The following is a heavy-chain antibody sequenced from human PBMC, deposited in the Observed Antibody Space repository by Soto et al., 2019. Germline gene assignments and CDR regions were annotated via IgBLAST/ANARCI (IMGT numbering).Heavy chain of an antibody. J-gene: IGHJ4*02. V-gene: IGHV3-23*01. CDR1: GFTFSSYA. D-gene: IGHD2-2*01. CDR3: AKNRRIVVVPAATHTPFDY. Sequence: GGSLRLSCAASGFTFSSYAMSWVRQAPGKGLEWVSAISGSGGSTYYADSVKGRFTISRDNSKNTLYLQMNSLRAEDTAVYYCAKNRRIVVVPAATHTPFDYWGQGTLVTVSS. CDR2: ISGSGGST.